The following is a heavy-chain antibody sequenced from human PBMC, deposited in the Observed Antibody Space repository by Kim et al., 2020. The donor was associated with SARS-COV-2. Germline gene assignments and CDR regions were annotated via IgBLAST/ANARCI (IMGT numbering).Heavy chain of an antibody. D-gene: IGHD3-10*01. CDR2: ISVSSSTI. CDR3: ARRRDGSGTDYYYYGMDV. CDR1: GFTLSSYS. V-gene: IGHV3-48*02. J-gene: IGHJ6*02. Sequence: GGSLRLSCAASGFTLSSYSINWVRQAPGKGLEWVSYISVSSSTIYFADSVKGRFTISRDNAKNSLYLQMNSLRDEDTAVYYCARRRDGSGTDYYYYGMDVWGQGTTVTVSS.